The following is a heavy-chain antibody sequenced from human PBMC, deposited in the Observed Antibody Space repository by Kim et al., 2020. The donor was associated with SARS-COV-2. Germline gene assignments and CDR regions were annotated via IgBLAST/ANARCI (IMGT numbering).Heavy chain of an antibody. Sequence: SETLSLTCAVYGGSFSGYYWSWIRQPPGKGLEWIGVINHSGSTNYNPSLKSRVTISVDTSKNQFSLKLSSVTAADTAGYYCARVPRLLVFRERDLDYLG. CDR3: ARVPRLLVFRERDLDY. V-gene: IGHV4-34*01. D-gene: IGHD3-10*01. J-gene: IGHJ4*01. CDR2: INHSGST. CDR1: GGSFSGYY.